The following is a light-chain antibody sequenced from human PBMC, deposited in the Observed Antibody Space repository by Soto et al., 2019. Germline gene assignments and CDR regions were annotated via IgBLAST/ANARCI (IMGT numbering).Light chain of an antibody. CDR3: QQRSNWPPGIT. J-gene: IGKJ5*01. CDR1: QGGSSY. V-gene: IGKV3-11*01. CDR2: DAS. Sequence: EIVLTQSPATLSLSPGERATLSCRASQGGSSYLAWYQQKPGQAPRLLICDASNRATGIPARFSGSGSGTDFTLTISSLEPEDFAVYYCQQRSNWPPGITFGRGTRLEIK.